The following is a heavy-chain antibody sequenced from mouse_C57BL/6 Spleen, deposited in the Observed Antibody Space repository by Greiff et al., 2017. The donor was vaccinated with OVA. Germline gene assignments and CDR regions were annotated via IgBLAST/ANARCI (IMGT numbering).Heavy chain of an antibody. CDR1: GYTFTSYW. V-gene: IGHV1-69*01. CDR2: IDPSDSYT. CDR3: ARRGYYGSRGLIAY. J-gene: IGHJ3*01. D-gene: IGHD1-1*01. Sequence: QVQLQQPGAELVMPGASVKLSCKASGYTFTSYWMHWVKQRPGQGLEWIGEIDPSDSYTNYNQKFKGKSTLTVDTSSSTAYMQLSSLTSEDSAVYYCARRGYYGSRGLIAYWGQGTLVTVSA.